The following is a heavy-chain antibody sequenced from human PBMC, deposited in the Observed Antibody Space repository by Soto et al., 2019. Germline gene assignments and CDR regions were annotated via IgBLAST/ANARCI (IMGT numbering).Heavy chain of an antibody. V-gene: IGHV1-46*03. CDR3: ARDGLGYCTNGVCYTFDY. Sequence: ASVKVSCKASGYTFTSYYMHWGRQAPGQGLEWMGIINPSGGSTSYAQKFQGRITMTRDTSTSTVYMELSSLRSEDTAVYYCARDGLGYCTNGVCYTFDYWGQGTLVTVSS. CDR2: INPSGGST. D-gene: IGHD2-8*01. J-gene: IGHJ4*02. CDR1: GYTFTSYY.